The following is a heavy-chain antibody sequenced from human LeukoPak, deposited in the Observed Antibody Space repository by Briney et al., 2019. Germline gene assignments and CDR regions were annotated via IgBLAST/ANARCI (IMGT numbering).Heavy chain of an antibody. J-gene: IGHJ4*02. V-gene: IGHV3-74*01. CDR1: GFTFSSYW. CDR3: ARDAAQYYYDSSGYYTPYYDY. Sequence: GGSLRLSCAASGFTFSSYWMHWVRQAPGKGLVWVSRINSDGSSTSYADSVKGRFTISRDNAKNTLYLQMNSLRAGDTAVYYCARDAAQYYYDSSGYYTPYYDYWGQGTLVTVSS. CDR2: INSDGSST. D-gene: IGHD3-22*01.